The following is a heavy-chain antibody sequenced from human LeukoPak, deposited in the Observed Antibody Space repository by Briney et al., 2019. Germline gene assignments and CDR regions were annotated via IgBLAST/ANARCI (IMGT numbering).Heavy chain of an antibody. Sequence: GGSLRLSCAASGFTFSSYWMSWVRQAPGKGLEWVANIKQDGSEKNYVDSLKGRFTISRDNSKNTLYLQMNSLRAEDTAVYYCARARLGYPIYYFDYWGQGTLVTVSS. CDR3: ARARLGYPIYYFDY. D-gene: IGHD3-22*01. V-gene: IGHV3-7*01. CDR1: GFTFSSYW. CDR2: IKQDGSEK. J-gene: IGHJ4*02.